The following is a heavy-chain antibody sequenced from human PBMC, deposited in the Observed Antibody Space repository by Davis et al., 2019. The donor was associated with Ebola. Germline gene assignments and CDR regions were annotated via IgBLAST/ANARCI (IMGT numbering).Heavy chain of an antibody. J-gene: IGHJ6*03. V-gene: IGHV4-61*01. Sequence: SETLSLTCTVSGGSVSSGSYYWSWIRQSPRKGLEWIGYIYPSGNTNYNPSLQSRVTISIDTSKNQFSLRLSSVTPADTAVYFCARGKGWLPYYHYYYMDVWGKGTTVTVSS. CDR2: IYPSGNT. CDR1: GGSVSSGSYY. D-gene: IGHD3-22*01. CDR3: ARGKGWLPYYHYYYMDV.